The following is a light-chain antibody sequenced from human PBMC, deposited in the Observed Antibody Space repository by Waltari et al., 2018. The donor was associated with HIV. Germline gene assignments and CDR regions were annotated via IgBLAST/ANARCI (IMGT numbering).Light chain of an antibody. CDR3: QQYDDLPRT. CDR2: ATS. J-gene: IGKJ4*01. CDR1: RAIGRS. V-gene: IGKV1-16*01. Sequence: IQMAQSPASLSASIGDRVTITCRSIRAIGRSLAWFQQKPGQSPMALIYATSILHTGVPARFNGSRSGTEFALTIANLEAADFGTYYCQQYDDLPRTFGGGT.